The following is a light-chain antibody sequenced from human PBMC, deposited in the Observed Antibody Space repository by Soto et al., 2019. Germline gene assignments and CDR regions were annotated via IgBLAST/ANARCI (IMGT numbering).Light chain of an antibody. Sequence: ESVVTQSSGNLSLSPGGRATLSRNPSQSVSSANFAWYQQKPGQSPRLLMYGAGNRASGIPDRFLGSGSGTDFTLTISRLEPEDFAVYYCQQYGGSPATTVGQGTRLEIK. CDR1: QSVSSAN. CDR3: QQYGGSPATT. CDR2: GAG. V-gene: IGKV3-20*01. J-gene: IGKJ5*01.